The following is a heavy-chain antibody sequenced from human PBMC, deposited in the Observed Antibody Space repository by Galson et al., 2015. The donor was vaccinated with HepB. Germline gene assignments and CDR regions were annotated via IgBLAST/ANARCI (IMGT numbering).Heavy chain of an antibody. CDR3: IRMADLSGYSSS. CDR2: IRTKASNYAT. D-gene: IGHD6-13*01. Sequence: SLRLSCAASGFTFSGSAIHWVRQAPGKGLEWVGRIRTKASNYATAYAASLQGRFTISRDDSKNTAYLHMKSLKTEDTAVYYCIRMADLSGYSSSWGQGTLVTVSS. J-gene: IGHJ4*02. V-gene: IGHV3-73*01. CDR1: GFTFSGSA.